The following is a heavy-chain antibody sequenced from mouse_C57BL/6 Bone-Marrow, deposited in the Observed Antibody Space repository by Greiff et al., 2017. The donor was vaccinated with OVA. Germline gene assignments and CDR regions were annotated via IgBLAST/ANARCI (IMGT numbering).Heavy chain of an antibody. D-gene: IGHD2-4*01. V-gene: IGHV3-6*01. CDR3: ARRDYDCAKGMDY. Sequence: EVKLMESGPGLVKPSQSLSLTCSVTGYSITSGYYWNWIRQFPGNKLEWMGYISYDGSNNYNPSLKNRISITRDTSKNQFFLKLNSVTTEDTATYYCARRDYDCAKGMDYWGQGTSVTVSS. CDR1: GYSITSGYY. CDR2: ISYDGSN. J-gene: IGHJ4*01.